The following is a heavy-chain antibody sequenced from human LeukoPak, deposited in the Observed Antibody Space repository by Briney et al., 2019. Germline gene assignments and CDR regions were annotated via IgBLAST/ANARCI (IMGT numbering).Heavy chain of an antibody. CDR2: IYHSGST. J-gene: IGHJ4*02. CDR1: GGSTSSSNW. D-gene: IGHD6-13*01. Sequence: SETLSLTCAVSGGSTSSSNWWSWVRQPPGKGLEWIGEIYHSGSTNYNPSLKSRVTISVDKSKNQFSLKLSSVTAAHTAVYYCAKSSRWLLDYWRQGTLLSVRS. CDR3: AKSSRWLLDY. V-gene: IGHV4-4*02.